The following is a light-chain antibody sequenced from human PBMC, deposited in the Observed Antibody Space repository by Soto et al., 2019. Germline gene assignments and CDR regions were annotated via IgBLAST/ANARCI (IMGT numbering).Light chain of an antibody. CDR3: WQRSNWCPPST. CDR1: QSVSSY. J-gene: IGKJ5*01. Sequence: EIVLTQSPATLSLTPGERATLSCRASQSVSSYLARYQQQPGQGPRRLIYDASNRATGIPARWCGSGSGTDFTPTISSLEDEDVAVVYCWQRSNWCPPSTFGQGTRL. CDR2: DAS. V-gene: IGKV3-11*01.